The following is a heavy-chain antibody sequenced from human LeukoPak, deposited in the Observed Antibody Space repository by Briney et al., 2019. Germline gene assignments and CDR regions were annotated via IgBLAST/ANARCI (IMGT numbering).Heavy chain of an antibody. V-gene: IGHV1-18*01. CDR2: ISPYSGNT. Sequence: ASVKVSCKASGFTFTSYGITWVRQAPGQGLEYMGWISPYSGNTNYAQRFQDRFTMTTDISTSTAYLELRSLRSDDTAMYYCARGRSAFDMWGQGTMVTVSS. J-gene: IGHJ3*02. CDR1: GFTFTSYG. CDR3: ARGRSAFDM.